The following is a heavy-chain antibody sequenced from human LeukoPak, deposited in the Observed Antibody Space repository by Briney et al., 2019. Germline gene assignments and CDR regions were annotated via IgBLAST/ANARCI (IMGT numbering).Heavy chain of an antibody. D-gene: IGHD5-12*01. V-gene: IGHV3-30*14. CDR1: GFTFSSYA. Sequence: GRSLRLSCAASGFTFSSYAMHWVRQAPGKGLEWVAVISYDGSNKYYADSVKDRFTISRDNSKNTLYLQMNSLRAEDTAVYYCAREVGGYSDKQGYFDYWGQGTLVTVSS. CDR2: ISYDGSNK. CDR3: AREVGGYSDKQGYFDY. J-gene: IGHJ4*02.